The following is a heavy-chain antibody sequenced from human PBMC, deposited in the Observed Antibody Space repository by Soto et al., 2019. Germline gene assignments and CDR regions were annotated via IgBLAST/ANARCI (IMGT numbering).Heavy chain of an antibody. CDR2: ISYDGSNK. Sequence: QVQLVESGGGVVQPGRSLRLSCAASGFSFSYYAMHWVRRAPGKGLEWVALISYDGSNKFYADSVKGRFTISRDNSKNPLYLPMNGLRTEDTAFFYCAKTGRDYGDSPNDYWGRGTLVTVSS. V-gene: IGHV3-30*18. D-gene: IGHD4-17*01. CDR3: AKTGRDYGDSPNDY. CDR1: GFSFSYYA. J-gene: IGHJ4*02.